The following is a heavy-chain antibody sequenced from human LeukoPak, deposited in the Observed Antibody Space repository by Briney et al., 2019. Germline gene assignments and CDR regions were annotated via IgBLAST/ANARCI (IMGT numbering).Heavy chain of an antibody. CDR2: MNPNSGNT. Sequence: ASVKVSSKASGYTFASYDIDWVRQATGQGLEWMGWMNPNSGNTGYAQKFQGRVTMTRNTSISTAYMELSSPRSEDTAVYYCATSPGDFWSGLEVWGQGTLVTVSS. J-gene: IGHJ4*02. CDR1: GYTFASYD. V-gene: IGHV1-8*01. CDR3: ATSPGDFWSGLEV. D-gene: IGHD3-3*01.